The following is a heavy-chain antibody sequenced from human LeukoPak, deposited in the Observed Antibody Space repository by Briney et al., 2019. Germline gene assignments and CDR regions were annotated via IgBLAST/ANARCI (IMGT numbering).Heavy chain of an antibody. V-gene: IGHV3-30-3*01. CDR3: ARDHADSSSWYLDY. CDR1: GFTFSSYA. Sequence: QSGGSLRLSCAASGFTFSSYAMHWVRQAPGKGLEWVAVISYDGSNKYYADSVKGRFTISRDNSKNTLYLQMNSLRAEDTAVYYCARDHADSSSWYLDYWGQGTLVTASS. J-gene: IGHJ4*02. CDR2: ISYDGSNK. D-gene: IGHD6-13*01.